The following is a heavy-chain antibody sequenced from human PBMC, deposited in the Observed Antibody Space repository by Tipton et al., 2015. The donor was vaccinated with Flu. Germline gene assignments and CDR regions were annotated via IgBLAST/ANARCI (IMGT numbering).Heavy chain of an antibody. CDR2: IYYSGGT. Sequence: TLSLTCTVSSGSIRSTNYFCAWIRQPPGKRLELIGSIYYSGGTNYSPSLKSRVTISKDTSKNQFSLKLNSVTAADTAIYFCARDTSLIPAALLYWGQGILVTVSS. V-gene: IGHV4-39*07. J-gene: IGHJ4*02. D-gene: IGHD2-2*01. CDR1: SGSIRSTNYF. CDR3: ARDTSLIPAALLY.